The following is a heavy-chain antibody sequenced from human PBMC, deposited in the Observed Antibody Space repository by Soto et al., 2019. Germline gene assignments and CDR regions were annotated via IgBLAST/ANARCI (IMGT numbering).Heavy chain of an antibody. V-gene: IGHV3-23*01. CDR2: ITDTGGDA. Sequence: XLCLTLFGVASGTTVGSRSTSWVRQAPGEGLEWVSTITDTGGDAKYADSVRGRFTISRDNSKKTLYLQMSSLRADDSAVYFCARGSKDSYPGSRIFDLCGRRTLVIVSS. D-gene: IGHD3-10*01. J-gene: IGHJ4*02. CDR1: GTTVGSRS. CDR3: ARGSKDSYPGSRIFDL.